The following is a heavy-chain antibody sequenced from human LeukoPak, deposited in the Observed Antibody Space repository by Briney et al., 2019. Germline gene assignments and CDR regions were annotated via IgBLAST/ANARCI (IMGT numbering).Heavy chain of an antibody. CDR1: GFTFDDYA. CDR3: AKDVQSPMVTAICAFDI. Sequence: GGSLRLSCAASGFTFDDYAMHWVRQAPGKGLEWVSLISWDGGSTYYADSVKGRFTISRDNAKNSLYLQMNSLRAEDTALYYCAKDVQSPMVTAICAFDIWGQGTMVTVSS. J-gene: IGHJ3*02. D-gene: IGHD2-21*02. CDR2: ISWDGGST. V-gene: IGHV3-43D*03.